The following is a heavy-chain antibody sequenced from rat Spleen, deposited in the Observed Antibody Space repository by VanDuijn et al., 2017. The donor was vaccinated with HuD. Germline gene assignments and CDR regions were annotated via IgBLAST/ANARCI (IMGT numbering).Heavy chain of an antibody. Sequence: EVQLVESGGGLVQPGDSLKLSCVASGFTFSNYWMTWIRQVPGKGLEWVASITNTGGSSYYPDSVKGRFTISRDNAKDTLYLQMNSLRSEDTANYYCARAGNYGGYGFDYWGQGVMVTVSS. D-gene: IGHD1-11*01. V-gene: IGHV5-31*01. CDR3: ARAGNYGGYGFDY. CDR2: ITNTGGSS. J-gene: IGHJ2*01. CDR1: GFTFSNYW.